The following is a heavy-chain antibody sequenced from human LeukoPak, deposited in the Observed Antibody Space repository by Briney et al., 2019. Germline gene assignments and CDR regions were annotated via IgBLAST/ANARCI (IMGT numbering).Heavy chain of an antibody. J-gene: IGHJ4*01. CDR2: ISGRGRDI. V-gene: IGHV3-21*01. D-gene: IGHD1-26*01. Sequence: GDSLRLSCAASGFTFSSYTMNWVRQAPGKGLEWVSSISGRGRDIYYAKSLKGRFTITGDNARNSLYLQMNSLRAEVTAVYYCARASYSGSMGYWGHGTLVTVSS. CDR1: GFTFSSYT. CDR3: ARASYSGSMGY.